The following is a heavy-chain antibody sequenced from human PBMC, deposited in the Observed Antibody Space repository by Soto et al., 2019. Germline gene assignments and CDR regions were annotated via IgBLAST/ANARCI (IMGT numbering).Heavy chain of an antibody. J-gene: IGHJ4*02. CDR3: ARLQFGEGFDY. CDR2: ILHTGGT. CDR1: GGSISGGGFS. V-gene: IGHV4-30-2*01. Sequence: LSLTCAVSGGSISGGGFSWSWIRQPPGKGLEWIGYILHTGGTQYNPSLKSRVSMSVDKSKNQFSLHLASVTAADTAVYYCARLQFGEGFDYWGQGALVTVSS. D-gene: IGHD3-10*01.